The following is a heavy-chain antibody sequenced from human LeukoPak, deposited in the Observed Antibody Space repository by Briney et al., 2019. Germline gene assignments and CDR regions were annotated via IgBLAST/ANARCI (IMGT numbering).Heavy chain of an antibody. CDR2: MYYSGST. V-gene: IGHV4-30-4*01. CDR1: GGSICSGDYY. CDR3: ARPYYYDSRIDP. J-gene: IGHJ5*02. D-gene: IGHD3-22*01. Sequence: PSQTLSLTCTVSGGSICSGDYYWSWIRQPPGKGLEWIAYMYYSGSTYYNPSLKSRVTMSANTSKNQLSLKLSSVTAADTAVYYCARPYYYDSRIDPWGQGILVTVSS.